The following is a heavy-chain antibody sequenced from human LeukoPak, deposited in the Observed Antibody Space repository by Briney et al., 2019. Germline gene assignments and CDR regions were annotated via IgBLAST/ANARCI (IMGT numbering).Heavy chain of an antibody. V-gene: IGHV1-69*05. J-gene: IGHJ6*03. CDR2: IIPIFGTA. CDR1: GGTFSSYA. D-gene: IGHD6-6*01. CDR3: ARVGSSSPYYYMDV. Sequence: ASVKVSCKASGGTFSSYAISWVRQAPGQGLEWMGGIIPIFGTANYAQKFQGRATITTDESTSTAYMELSSLRSEDTAVYYCARVGSSSPYYYMDVWGKGTTVTVSS.